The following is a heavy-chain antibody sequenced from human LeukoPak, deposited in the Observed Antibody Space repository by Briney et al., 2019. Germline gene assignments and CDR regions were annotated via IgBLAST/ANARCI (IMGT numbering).Heavy chain of an antibody. Sequence: GGSLRLSCAASGFTFSNYAIHWVRQAPGKGLEWVAFIWSDGSNKYYADSVKGRFTISRDNSEDTLYLQMNSLRVEDTAVYYCARDPAGSGFAFDSWGQGALVTVSS. J-gene: IGHJ4*02. D-gene: IGHD1-1*01. CDR2: IWSDGSNK. CDR3: ARDPAGSGFAFDS. CDR1: GFTFSNYA. V-gene: IGHV3-33*08.